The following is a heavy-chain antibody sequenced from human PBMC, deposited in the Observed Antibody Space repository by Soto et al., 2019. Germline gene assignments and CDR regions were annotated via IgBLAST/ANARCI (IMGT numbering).Heavy chain of an antibody. CDR3: ATRHDYGGNLDAVDI. J-gene: IGHJ3*02. D-gene: IGHD3-16*01. V-gene: IGHV3-23*01. CDR2: ISGTGGNT. CDR1: GVTFSGYA. Sequence: EVQLLESGGGLVQPGGSLRLSCTASGVTFSGYAMSWVRQALGKGLEWVSAISGTGGNTYYADSVKGRCTISRDNSESNLFLQMHSLRAAATAVYYCATRHDYGGNLDAVDIWCQGTTVAVSS.